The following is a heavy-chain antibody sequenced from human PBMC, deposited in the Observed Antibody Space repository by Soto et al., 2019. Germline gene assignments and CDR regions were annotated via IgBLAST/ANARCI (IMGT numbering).Heavy chain of an antibody. CDR2: IIPIFGTA. Sequence: ASVKVSCKASGGTFSSYAISWVRQAPGQGLEWMGGIIPIFGTANYAQKFQGRVTITADKSTSTAYMELSSLRSEDTAVYYCARDDSSGYYYGYYYYGMDVWGQGTTVTVSS. D-gene: IGHD3-22*01. V-gene: IGHV1-69*06. J-gene: IGHJ6*02. CDR3: ARDDSSGYYYGYYYYGMDV. CDR1: GGTFSSYA.